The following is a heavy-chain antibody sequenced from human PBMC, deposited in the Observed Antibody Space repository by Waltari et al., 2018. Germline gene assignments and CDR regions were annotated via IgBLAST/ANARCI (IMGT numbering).Heavy chain of an antibody. CDR3: ARENKPYYFDY. V-gene: IGHV1-69*01. J-gene: IGHJ4*02. CDR2: IIPIFGKA. CDR1: GGTFSSYA. Sequence: QVQLVQSGAEVKKPGSSVKVSCKASGGTFSSYAISWVRQAPGQGLEWMGGIIPIFGKANYDKKFQGRVTITADESTSTAYMELSSLRSEDTAVYYCARENKPYYFDYWGQGTLVTVSS.